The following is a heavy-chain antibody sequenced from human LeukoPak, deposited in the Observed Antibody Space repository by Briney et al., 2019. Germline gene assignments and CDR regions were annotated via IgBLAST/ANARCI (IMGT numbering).Heavy chain of an antibody. CDR3: ARLPCSGGSCYSEPYYFDY. Sequence: GESLQISCKGSGYSFTSYWIGWVRQMPGKGLEWMGIIYPGDSDTRYSPSFQGRVTISADKSISTAYLQWSSLKASDTAMYYCARLPCSGGSCYSEPYYFDYWGQGTLVTVSS. J-gene: IGHJ4*02. CDR1: GYSFTSYW. D-gene: IGHD2-15*01. CDR2: IYPGDSDT. V-gene: IGHV5-51*01.